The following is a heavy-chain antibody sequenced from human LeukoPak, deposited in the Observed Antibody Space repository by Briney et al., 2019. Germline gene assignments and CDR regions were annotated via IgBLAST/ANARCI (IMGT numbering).Heavy chain of an antibody. CDR3: ARALIAAAGTGY. CDR2: IWYDGSNK. Sequence: GGSLRLSCAASGFTFSSYGMHWVRQAPGKGLEWAAVIWYDGSNKYYADSVKGRFTISRDNSKNTLYLQMNSLRAEDTAVYYCARALIAAAGTGYWGQGTLVTVSS. D-gene: IGHD6-13*01. V-gene: IGHV3-33*01. CDR1: GFTFSSYG. J-gene: IGHJ4*02.